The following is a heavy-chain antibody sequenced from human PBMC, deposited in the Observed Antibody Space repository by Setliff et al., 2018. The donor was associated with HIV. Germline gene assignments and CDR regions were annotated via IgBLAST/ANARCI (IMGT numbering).Heavy chain of an antibody. D-gene: IGHD3-3*01. CDR3: ARVLMYYDLWSGYLEDWFDP. CDR2: INHSGNT. V-gene: IGHV4-34*01. J-gene: IGHJ5*02. Sequence: SETLSLTCAVYGGSFSGYYWSWIRQPPGKGLEWIGEINHSGNTNYNPSLKSRLTISVDTSKNQFSLKLNSVTAADTAVYYCARVLMYYDLWSGYLEDWFDPWGQGTLVTVSS. CDR1: GGSFSGYY.